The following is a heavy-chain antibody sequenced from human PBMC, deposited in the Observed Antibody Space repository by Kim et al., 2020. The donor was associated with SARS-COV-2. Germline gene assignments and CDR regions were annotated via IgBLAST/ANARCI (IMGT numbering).Heavy chain of an antibody. CDR3: AAEYYDDSGKCCSFDS. J-gene: IGHJ4*02. CDR2: IVVGSGDT. V-gene: IGHV1-58*01. CDR1: GSA. D-gene: IGHD3-22*01. Sequence: SVKVSCKASGSAVQWVRQARGQRLEWIGWIVVGSGDTKYAQTFQERLTITRDMSTGTAYMELSSLRSEDTAVYYCAAEYYDDSGKCCSFDSWGQGTLVTVSS.